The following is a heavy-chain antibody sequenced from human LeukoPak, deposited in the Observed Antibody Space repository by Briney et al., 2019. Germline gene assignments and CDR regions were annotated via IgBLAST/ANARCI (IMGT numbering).Heavy chain of an antibody. Sequence: SETLSLTCTVSGNSIRSSSYYWGWIRQSPEKGLEWIGSIYYSGSTYYSASFKSRVTISVDTSQNQFSLKLRSVTAADRAVYYCASRCYYDTRGYFLHWGQGTLVTVSS. J-gene: IGHJ1*01. CDR3: ASRCYYDTRGYFLH. CDR2: IYYSGST. V-gene: IGHV4-39*01. D-gene: IGHD3-22*01. CDR1: GNSIRSSSYY.